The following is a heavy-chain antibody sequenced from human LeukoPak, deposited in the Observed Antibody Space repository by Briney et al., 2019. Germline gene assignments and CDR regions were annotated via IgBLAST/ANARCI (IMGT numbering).Heavy chain of an antibody. CDR1: GGSFSGYY. Sequence: SETLSLTCAVYGGSFSGYYWSWIRQPPGKGLEWIGEINHSGSTNYNPSLKSRVTISVDTSKNQFSLKLSSVTAADTAVYYCARGRGPVIVVVPAAIPVLFYYWGQGTLVTVSS. V-gene: IGHV4-34*01. J-gene: IGHJ4*02. CDR3: ARGRGPVIVVVPAAIPVLFYY. D-gene: IGHD2-2*02. CDR2: INHSGST.